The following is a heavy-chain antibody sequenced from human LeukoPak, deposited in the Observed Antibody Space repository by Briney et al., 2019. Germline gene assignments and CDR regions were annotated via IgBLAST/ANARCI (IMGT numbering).Heavy chain of an antibody. V-gene: IGHV1-46*01. J-gene: IGHJ3*02. CDR2: INPSGGST. CDR3: ARDRVLYYDSSGYSDAFDI. Sequence: ASVKVSCKASGYTFTSYYMHWVRNAPGQGLEWMGIINPSGGSTSYAQKFQGRVTMTRDTSTSTVYMELSSLRSEDTAVYYCARDRVLYYDSSGYSDAFDIWGQGTMVTVSS. D-gene: IGHD3-22*01. CDR1: GYTFTSYY.